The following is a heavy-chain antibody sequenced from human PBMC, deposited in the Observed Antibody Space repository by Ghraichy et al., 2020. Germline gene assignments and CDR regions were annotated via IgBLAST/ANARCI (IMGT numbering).Heavy chain of an antibody. CDR1: GFTFSSHS. J-gene: IGHJ6*02. CDR2: ITSSSRTI. D-gene: IGHD2-21*01. V-gene: IGHV3-48*02. Sequence: LSLTCVGSGFTFSSHSMNWVRQSPGKGLEWVSYITSSSRTIFYADSVKGRFTISRDNAQNSLYLQMNSLRDEDTAIYYCARGSRVVRLYYYDGMDVWGQGTTVTVSS. CDR3: ARGSRVVRLYYYDGMDV.